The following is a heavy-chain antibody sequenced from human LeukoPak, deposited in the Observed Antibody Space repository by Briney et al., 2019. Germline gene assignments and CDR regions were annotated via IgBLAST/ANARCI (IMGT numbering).Heavy chain of an antibody. CDR1: GGSFSGYY. D-gene: IGHD6-19*01. CDR2: IYYSGST. CDR3: ARPFLRFSSGWHFDY. V-gene: IGHV4-34*01. J-gene: IGHJ4*02. Sequence: SETLSLTCAVYGGSFSGYYWSWIRQPPGKGLEWIGNIYYSGSTSYNPSLKSRVTISVDTSKNQFSLKLSSVTAADTAIYYCARPFLRFSSGWHFDYWGQGILVTVSS.